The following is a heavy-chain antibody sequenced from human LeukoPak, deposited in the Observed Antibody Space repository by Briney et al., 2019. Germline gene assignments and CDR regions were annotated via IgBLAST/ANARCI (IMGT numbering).Heavy chain of an antibody. CDR1: GYTFTSYA. Sequence: ASVKVSCKASGYTFTSYAMNWVRQAPGQGLEWMGWINTNTRTPTYAQGFTGRFVFSLDTSVSTAYLQLSSLKAEDTAVYYCARGGPNWNYGNYFDYWGQGTLVTVSS. CDR3: ARGGPNWNYGNYFDY. D-gene: IGHD1-7*01. CDR2: INTNTRTP. J-gene: IGHJ4*02. V-gene: IGHV7-4-1*02.